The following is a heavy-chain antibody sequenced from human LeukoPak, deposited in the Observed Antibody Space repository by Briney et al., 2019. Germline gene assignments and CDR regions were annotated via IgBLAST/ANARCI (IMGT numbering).Heavy chain of an antibody. Sequence: GGSLRLSCAASGFTFDRFTIHWVRQTPGKGLEWVSLISRRGHTFYADSVEGRFTISRDNSRNSVFLQMNSLRPEDTALYHCAKEVDCPSDCLFFHSWGQGTLVTVSS. D-gene: IGHD2-21*02. J-gene: IGHJ4*02. CDR3: AKEVDCPSDCLFFHS. CDR1: GFTFDRFT. CDR2: ISRRGHT. V-gene: IGHV3-43*01.